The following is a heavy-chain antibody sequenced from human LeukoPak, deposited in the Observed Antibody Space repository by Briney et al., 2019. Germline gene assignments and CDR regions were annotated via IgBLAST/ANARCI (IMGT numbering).Heavy chain of an antibody. V-gene: IGHV3-23*01. CDR1: GITLSNYA. D-gene: IGHD2-21*01. J-gene: IGHJ4*02. Sequence: PGGSLRLSCAVSGITLSNYAMTWVRQAPGKGLEWVAGISGSGGGTNYADSVKGRFTISRDNYKNTLYLQMNSLRAEDTAVYFCAKRGVVIRVILVGFHKEAYYFDSWGQGALVTVSS. CDR3: AKRGVVIRVILVGFHKEAYYFDS. CDR2: ISGSGGGT.